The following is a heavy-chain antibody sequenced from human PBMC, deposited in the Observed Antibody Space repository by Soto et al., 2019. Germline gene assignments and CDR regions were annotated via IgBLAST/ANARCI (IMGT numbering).Heavy chain of an antibody. CDR3: ARGGIKITIFGVVITTPADPNPFDY. V-gene: IGHV1-69*13. J-gene: IGHJ4*02. D-gene: IGHD3-3*01. Sequence: SVKVSCKASGGTFSSYAISWVRQAPGQGLEWMGGIIPIFGTANYAQKFQGRVTITADESTSTAYMELSSLRSEDTAVYYCARGGIKITIFGVVITTPADPNPFDYWGQGTLVTVSS. CDR1: GGTFSSYA. CDR2: IIPIFGTA.